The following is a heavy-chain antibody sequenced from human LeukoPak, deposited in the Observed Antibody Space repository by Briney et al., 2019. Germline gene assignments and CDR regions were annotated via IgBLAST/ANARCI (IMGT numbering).Heavy chain of an antibody. J-gene: IGHJ4*02. D-gene: IGHD3-22*01. Sequence: GGSLRLSCAASGVTLSRYAMSWVRQAPGKGLEWVSAISGSGGSTYYADSVKGRFTISRDNSKNTLYLQMNSLRAEDTAVYYCAKVGLNYYDSSGPHFDYWGQGTLVTVSS. CDR2: ISGSGGST. CDR1: GVTLSRYA. CDR3: AKVGLNYYDSSGPHFDY. V-gene: IGHV3-23*01.